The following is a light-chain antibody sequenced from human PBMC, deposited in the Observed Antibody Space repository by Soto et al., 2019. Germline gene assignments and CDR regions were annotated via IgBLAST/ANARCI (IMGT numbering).Light chain of an antibody. Sequence: QSALTQPASVSASPGQSITISCTGTGSDVGGYNYVSWYQQEPGKAPKLMIYDVSNRPSGVSNRFSGSKSGNTASLTISGLQAEDEADYYCSSYTSSSSVVFGGGTQLTV. V-gene: IGLV2-14*01. CDR1: GSDVGGYNY. CDR3: SSYTSSSSVV. J-gene: IGLJ2*01. CDR2: DVS.